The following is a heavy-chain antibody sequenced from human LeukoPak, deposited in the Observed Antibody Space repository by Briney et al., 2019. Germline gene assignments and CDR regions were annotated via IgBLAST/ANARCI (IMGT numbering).Heavy chain of an antibody. Sequence: SETLSLTCTVSGYSIRNGYFWGWVRQSPGKGLEWIGNIHQSGSTSYNPSFKSRVTISVDTSNNQFSLKLNSVTAADTAVYYCARSTRSVVVAAPLDYWGQGTLVTVSS. CDR2: IHQSGST. J-gene: IGHJ4*02. D-gene: IGHD2-15*01. V-gene: IGHV4-38-2*02. CDR3: ARSTRSVVVAAPLDY. CDR1: GYSIRNGYF.